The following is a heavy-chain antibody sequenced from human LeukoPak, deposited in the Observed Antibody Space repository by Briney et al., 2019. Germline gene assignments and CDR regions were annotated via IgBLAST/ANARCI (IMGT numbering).Heavy chain of an antibody. J-gene: IGHJ4*02. D-gene: IGHD2-15*01. Sequence: GASVKVSCKASGYTFTSYGSSWVRQAPGQGREGMGWISAYNGNTNYAHKLQGRVTMTTDTSTSTAYMELRSLRSDDTAVYYCARALLGRYCSGGSCYSFGYWGQGTLVTVSS. CDR1: GYTFTSYG. CDR2: ISAYNGNT. V-gene: IGHV1-18*04. CDR3: ARALLGRYCSGGSCYSFGY.